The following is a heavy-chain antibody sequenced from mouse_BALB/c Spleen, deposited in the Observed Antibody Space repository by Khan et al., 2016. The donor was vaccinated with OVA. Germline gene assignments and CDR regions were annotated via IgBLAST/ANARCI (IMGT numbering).Heavy chain of an antibody. CDR1: GYTFTNTG. Sequence: QIQLVQSGPELKKPGETVKISCKASGYTFTNTGMNWAKQAPGKGLKWMGWINTYTGEPTYAADFKGRFAFSLETSASTAYLQINNLRNEDTSTYFCARVSYSGTMDYWGQGTSVTVSS. J-gene: IGHJ4*01. CDR3: ARVSYSGTMDY. D-gene: IGHD2-12*01. V-gene: IGHV9-3-1*01. CDR2: INTYTGEP.